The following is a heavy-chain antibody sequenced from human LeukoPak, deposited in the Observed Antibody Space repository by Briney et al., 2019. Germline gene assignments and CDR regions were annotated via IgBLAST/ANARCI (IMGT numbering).Heavy chain of an antibody. CDR2: ISYDGSNK. Sequence: GGSLRLSCAASGFTFSSYAMHWVRQAPGKGLEWVAVISYDGSNKYYADSVKGRFTISRDNSKNTLYLQMNSLRAEDTAVYYCARDGTDTATVYYFDYWGQGTLVTVSS. J-gene: IGHJ4*02. D-gene: IGHD5-18*01. CDR1: GFTFSSYA. CDR3: ARDGTDTATVYYFDY. V-gene: IGHV3-30*04.